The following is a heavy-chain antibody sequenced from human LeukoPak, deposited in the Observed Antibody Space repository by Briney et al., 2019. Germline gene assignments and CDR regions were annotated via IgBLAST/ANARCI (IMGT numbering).Heavy chain of an antibody. D-gene: IGHD5-18*01. CDR3: ARDPTAMVHFDY. V-gene: IGHV3-21*05. CDR1: GFTFSSYS. J-gene: IGHJ4*02. CDR2: ISTSGTYI. Sequence: GGSLRLSCAASGFTFSSYSMNWVRQAPGKGLEWVSYISTSGTYIYYADSVKGRFTISRDNAKNSLSLQMNSLRAEDTAVYYCARDPTAMVHFDYWGQGTLVTVSS.